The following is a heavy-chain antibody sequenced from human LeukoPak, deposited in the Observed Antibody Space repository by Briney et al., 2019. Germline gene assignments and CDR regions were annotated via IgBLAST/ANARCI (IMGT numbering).Heavy chain of an antibody. J-gene: IGHJ6*03. V-gene: IGHV4-59*01. D-gene: IGHD3-9*01. CDR2: IYYRGST. CDR1: GGSISSYY. Sequence: SETLSLTCTVSGGSISSYYWSWIRQPPGKGLEWIGYIYYRGSTNYNPSLKSRVTISVDTSKNQFSLKLSSVTAADKAVYYCAQGQRYFDWLGYYYYYMDVWGKGTTVTVSS. CDR3: AQGQRYFDWLGYYYYYMDV.